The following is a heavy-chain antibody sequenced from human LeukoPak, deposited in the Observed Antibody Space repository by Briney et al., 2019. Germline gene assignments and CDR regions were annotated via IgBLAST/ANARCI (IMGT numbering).Heavy chain of an antibody. CDR3: ARDCAGGSCYHIHDDFDV. D-gene: IGHD2-15*01. Sequence: SQTLSLTCNFSGGSISRSDNYWSWIRQPPGKGLEWIVYLDYIGSTYYNPSLRSRATISGDTSKNQFSLKLSSVTAADTAVYYCARDCAGGSCYHIHDDFDVWGQGTLVKVSS. V-gene: IGHV4-30-4*01. CDR2: LDYIGST. J-gene: IGHJ3*01. CDR1: GGSISRSDNY.